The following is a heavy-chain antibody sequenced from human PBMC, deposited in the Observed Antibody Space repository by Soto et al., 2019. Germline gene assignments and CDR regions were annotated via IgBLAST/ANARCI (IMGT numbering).Heavy chain of an antibody. Sequence: QVQLVQSGAEVKKPGASVKVSCKASGYTFTSYDINWVRQATGQGLEWMGWMNPNSGNTAYAQKFQGRGTMTRNTSISPAYLELSSLRSEDTAVYYRARSRPDYGDYWGQGTLVTVSS. CDR2: MNPNSGNT. V-gene: IGHV1-8*01. CDR1: GYTFTSYD. CDR3: ARSRPDYGDY. J-gene: IGHJ4*02.